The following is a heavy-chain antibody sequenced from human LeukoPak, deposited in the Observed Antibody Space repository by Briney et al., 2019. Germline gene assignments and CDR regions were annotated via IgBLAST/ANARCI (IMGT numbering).Heavy chain of an antibody. CDR3: ARGGSLSAYDS. J-gene: IGHJ4*02. CDR2: MSSDGGTT. V-gene: IGHV3-64*01. CDR1: ELTLTNFA. Sequence: GGSLRLSCATSELTLTNFAMHWVRQAPGKGLEYVSAMSSDGGTTYYANSVKGRFTMSRDKSKNAVYLQMGSLRPDDMAMYYCARGGSLSAYDSWGQGTLVTVSS. D-gene: IGHD2/OR15-2a*01.